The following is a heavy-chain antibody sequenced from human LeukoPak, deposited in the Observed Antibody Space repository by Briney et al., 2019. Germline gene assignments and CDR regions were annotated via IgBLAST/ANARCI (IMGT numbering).Heavy chain of an antibody. J-gene: IGHJ5*02. CDR1: GFTFSSYA. CDR2: ISGSGGST. D-gene: IGHD3-10*01. CDR3: AKDYYGSGSYYIPSGWFDP. V-gene: IGHV3-23*01. Sequence: GGSLRLPCAASGFTFSSYAMSWVRQAPGKGLEWVSAISGSGGSTYYADSVKGRFTISRDNSKNTLYLQMNSLRAEDTAVYYCAKDYYGSGSYYIPSGWFDPWGQGTLVTVSS.